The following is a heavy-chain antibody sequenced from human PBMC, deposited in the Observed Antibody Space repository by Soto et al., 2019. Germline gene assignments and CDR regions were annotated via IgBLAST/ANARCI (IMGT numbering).Heavy chain of an antibody. V-gene: IGHV4-39*02. D-gene: IGHD1-26*01. CDR3: ARLAYSGYLQT. Sequence: SETLSLTCYVSGYSISTSSYYCAWIRQPPGKGLEWIASIYYSGATYYNPSLQSRVTISVDTSNNRYSLTLTSLTAADTAVYFCARLAYSGYLQTCGQRPLVTVSS. CDR1: GYSISTSSYY. CDR2: IYYSGAT. J-gene: IGHJ1*01.